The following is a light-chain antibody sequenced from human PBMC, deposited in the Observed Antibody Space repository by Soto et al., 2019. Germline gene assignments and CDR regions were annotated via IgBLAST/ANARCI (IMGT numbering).Light chain of an antibody. V-gene: IGLV2-14*01. CDR2: EVS. CDR1: SSDVGGYNY. J-gene: IGLJ1*01. Sequence: QSALTKHASVSGSPGQSITISCTVTSSDVGGYNYVSWYQKHPGKAPKLMIYEVSNRPSGVSNRFSGSKSGNTASLTISGLQAEDEADYYCSSYTSSSIDYVFGTGTKLTVL. CDR3: SSYTSSSIDYV.